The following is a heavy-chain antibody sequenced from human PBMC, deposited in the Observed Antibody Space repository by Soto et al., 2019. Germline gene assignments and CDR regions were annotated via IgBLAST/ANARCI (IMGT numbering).Heavy chain of an antibody. CDR1: GFTFSNAW. CDR2: IKSKPDGGTT. J-gene: IGHJ6*02. CDR3: TTGATMVRGVIKYYYYYYGMDV. V-gene: IGHV3-15*07. D-gene: IGHD3-10*01. Sequence: EVQLVESGGGLVKPGGSLRLSCAASGFTFSNAWMNWVRQAPGKGLEWVGRIKSKPDGGTTDYAAPVKGRFTISRDDSKNTLYLQMNSMKTEDTAVYYCTTGATMVRGVIKYYYYYYGMDVWGQGTTVTVSS.